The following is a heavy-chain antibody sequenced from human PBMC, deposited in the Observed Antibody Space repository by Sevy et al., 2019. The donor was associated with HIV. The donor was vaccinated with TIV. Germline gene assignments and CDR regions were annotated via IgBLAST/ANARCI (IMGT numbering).Heavy chain of an antibody. CDR2: ISGSDGTI. Sequence: GGSLRLSCVASGFTFSDYYMSWIRQAPGKGLEWLSYISGSDGTIYYADSVKGRFTISRDNAKNSLYLEMNSLRAEATAVYYCARDHVKDGDLGDYYYYAMDVWGQGTTVTVSS. J-gene: IGHJ6*02. V-gene: IGHV3-11*01. CDR3: ARDHVKDGDLGDYYYYAMDV. D-gene: IGHD3-16*01. CDR1: GFTFSDYY.